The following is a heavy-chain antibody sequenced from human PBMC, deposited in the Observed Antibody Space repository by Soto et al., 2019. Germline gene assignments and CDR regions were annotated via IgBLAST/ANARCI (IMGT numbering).Heavy chain of an antibody. CDR2: IYHSGST. J-gene: IGHJ4*02. CDR1: GGSISRSNW. Sequence: SETLSLTCTVSGGSISRSNWWSWVRQPPGKGLEWIGEIYHSGSTNYNPSLKSRVTISVDKSKNQFSLKLSSVTAADTAVYYCARSLSYYDSSGPSYYFDYWGQGTLVTVSS. CDR3: ARSLSYYDSSGPSYYFDY. V-gene: IGHV4-4*02. D-gene: IGHD3-22*01.